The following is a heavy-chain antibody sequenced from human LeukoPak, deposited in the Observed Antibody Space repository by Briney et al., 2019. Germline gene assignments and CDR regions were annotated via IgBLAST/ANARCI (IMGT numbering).Heavy chain of an antibody. Sequence: SETLSLTCAVSGGSFSSYYWSWIRQTPEKGLEWIGEINHSGSTNYNPSLKSRVTISMDASRDQFSLRLSSVIAADTAVYYCARASCRFCGVDVWGQGTTVTVSS. CDR3: ARASCRFCGVDV. V-gene: IGHV4-34*01. CDR2: INHSGST. J-gene: IGHJ6*02. D-gene: IGHD3-3*01. CDR1: GGSFSSYY.